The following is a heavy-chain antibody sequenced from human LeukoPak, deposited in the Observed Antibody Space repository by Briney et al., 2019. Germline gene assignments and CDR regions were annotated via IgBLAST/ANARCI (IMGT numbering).Heavy chain of an antibody. J-gene: IGHJ4*02. D-gene: IGHD5-18*01. Sequence: PSQTLSLTRTVSGGSISSGGYYWSWIRQHPGKGLEWIGYIYYSGSTYYNPSLKSRVTISVDTSKNQFSLKLSSVTAADTAVYYCARGRRGYSYGYFDYWGQGTLVTVSS. CDR3: ARGRRGYSYGYFDY. CDR2: IYYSGST. CDR1: GGSISSGGYY. V-gene: IGHV4-31*03.